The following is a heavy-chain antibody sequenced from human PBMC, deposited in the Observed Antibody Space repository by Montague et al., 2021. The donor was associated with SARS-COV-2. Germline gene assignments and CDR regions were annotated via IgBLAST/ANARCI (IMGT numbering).Heavy chain of an antibody. V-gene: IGHV4-4*02. CDR1: GVSITSTNW. CDR2: ISYGGIA. CDR3: AGKVLTGPADY. Sequence: SETLSLTCAVSGVSITSTNWWSWVRQPPGKGLEWIGEISYGGIATYNPSLKSRATISMDRSRNLFSLKLSSVTAADTAIYYCAGKVLTGPADYWGQGTLVTVS. J-gene: IGHJ4*02.